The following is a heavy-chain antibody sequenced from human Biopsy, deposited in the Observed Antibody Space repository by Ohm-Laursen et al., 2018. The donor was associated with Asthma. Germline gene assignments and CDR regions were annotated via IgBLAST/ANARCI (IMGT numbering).Heavy chain of an antibody. CDR3: ARGDSSNWSHYYFDY. V-gene: IGHV3-53*01. CDR2: IYSGGTS. Sequence: LRLSCAASGFAVSRDYMFWVRQAPGKGLEWVSVIYSGGTSHTADSVRGRFTISRDYSKNTLYLQMHSLRVEDTAVYYCARGDSSNWSHYYFDYWGQGTLVTVSS. D-gene: IGHD3-22*01. J-gene: IGHJ4*02. CDR1: GFAVSRDY.